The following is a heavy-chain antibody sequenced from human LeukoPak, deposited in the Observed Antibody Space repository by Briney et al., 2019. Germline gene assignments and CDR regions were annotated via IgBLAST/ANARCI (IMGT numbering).Heavy chain of an antibody. V-gene: IGHV3-66*01. CDR1: GFTVSSNY. CDR2: IYSGGST. D-gene: IGHD3-10*01. CDR3: ARGVIPLYYFDY. Sequence: GGSLRLSCAASGFTVSSNYMSWVRQAPGRGLGWVSVIYSGGSTYYADSVKGRFTISRDNSKNTLYLQMNSLRADDTAVYYCARGVIPLYYFDYWGQGTLVTVSS. J-gene: IGHJ4*02.